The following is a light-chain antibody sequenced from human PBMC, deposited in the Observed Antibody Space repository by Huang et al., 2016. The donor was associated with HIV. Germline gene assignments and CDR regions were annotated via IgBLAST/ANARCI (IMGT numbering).Light chain of an antibody. CDR3: QQYYSSLWT. V-gene: IGKV4-1*01. CDR1: QSLLYSSNNKNY. Sequence: DIVMTQSPDSLTVSLGERATIHCKSSQSLLYSSNNKNYLNWYQQKEGQPPKLLIYWASARESGVPDRVSGSGSGTNFTLTINNLQAEDMAVYYCQQYYSSLWTFGQGTKVQIK. CDR2: WAS. J-gene: IGKJ1*01.